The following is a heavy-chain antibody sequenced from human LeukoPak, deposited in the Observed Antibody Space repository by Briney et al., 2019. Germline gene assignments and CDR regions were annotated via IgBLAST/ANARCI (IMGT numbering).Heavy chain of an antibody. CDR1: GFTVSSNY. CDR3: ARVTLYPLLWFGEDY. CDR2: IYSGGST. J-gene: IGHJ4*02. D-gene: IGHD3-10*01. Sequence: GGSLRLSCAASGFTVSSNYMSWVRQAPGKGLEWVSVIYSGGSTYYADSVKGRFTISRDNSKNTLYLQMNSLRAEDTAVYYCARVTLYPLLWFGEDYWGQGTLVTVSS. V-gene: IGHV3-66*01.